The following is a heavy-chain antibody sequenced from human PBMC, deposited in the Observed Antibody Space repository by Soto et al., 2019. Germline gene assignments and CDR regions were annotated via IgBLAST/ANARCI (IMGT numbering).Heavy chain of an antibody. CDR3: AKNHGSGSGGWFDP. D-gene: IGHD3-10*01. Sequence: VQLLESGGDLVQPGGSLRLSCAASGFTFSSYGMNWVRQAPGKGLEWVAVISYDGSNKYYADSVKGRFTISRDNSKNTLYLQMNSLRAEDTAVYYCAKNHGSGSGGWFDPWGPGNPGHRLL. J-gene: IGHJ5*02. V-gene: IGHV3-30*18. CDR1: GFTFSSYG. CDR2: ISYDGSNK.